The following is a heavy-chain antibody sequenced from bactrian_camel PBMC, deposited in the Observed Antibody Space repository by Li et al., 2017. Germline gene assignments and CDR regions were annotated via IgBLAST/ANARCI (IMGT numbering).Heavy chain of an antibody. Sequence: QVQLVESGGGSVQTGGALKLSCGGTGWSHSRYCMGWFRQAPGKEREGVATIDRDGNTNYGDSVKGRFTISKDNAKTTLYLQMNNLKPEDTGMYYCAASSYPDYCTVAAVHGADFADWGQGTQVIVS. CDR1: GWSHSRYC. V-gene: IGHV3S57*01. D-gene: IGHD6*01. CDR3: AASSYPDYCTVAAVHGADFAD. J-gene: IGHJ6*01. CDR2: IDRDGNT.